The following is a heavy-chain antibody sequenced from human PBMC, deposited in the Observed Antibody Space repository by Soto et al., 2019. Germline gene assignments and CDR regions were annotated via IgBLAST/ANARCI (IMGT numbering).Heavy chain of an antibody. J-gene: IGHJ3*02. CDR2: ISGSGGST. V-gene: IGHV3-23*01. D-gene: IGHD6-13*01. Sequence: GGSLRLSCAASGFTFSSYCMSWVRQAPGKGLEWVSDISGSGGSTYYADSVKGRFTISRDNSKNTLYLQMNSLRAEDTAVYYCAKTPMARVSAAFDIWGQGTMVTVSS. CDR1: GFTFSSYC. CDR3: AKTPMARVSAAFDI.